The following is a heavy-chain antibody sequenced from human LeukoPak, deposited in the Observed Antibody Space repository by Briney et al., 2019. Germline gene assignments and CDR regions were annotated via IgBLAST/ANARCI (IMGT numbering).Heavy chain of an antibody. V-gene: IGHV4-59*01. CDR1: GGTISTYY. D-gene: IGHD5-12*01. CDR2: IYYSGST. Sequence: SETLSLTCTVSGGTISTYYWSWIRQPPGKGLEWIGYIYYSGSTNYNPSLNSRATISVDTSKNQFSLKLSSVTAEDTAVYYCARGRNIVATSGYFDYWGQGTLVTVSS. J-gene: IGHJ4*02. CDR3: ARGRNIVATSGYFDY.